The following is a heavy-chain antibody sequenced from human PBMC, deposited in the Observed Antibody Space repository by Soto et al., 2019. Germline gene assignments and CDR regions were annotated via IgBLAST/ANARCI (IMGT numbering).Heavy chain of an antibody. Sequence: AGGSLRLSCAASGFTFSSYAMHWVRQAPGKGLEWVAVISYDGSNKYYADSVKGRFTISRDNSKNTLYLQMNSLRAEDTAVYYCPSQLGTDYRFDYWGQGTLVTVSS. CDR1: GFTFSSYA. D-gene: IGHD2-2*01. CDR3: PSQLGTDYRFDY. V-gene: IGHV3-30-3*01. J-gene: IGHJ4*02. CDR2: ISYDGSNK.